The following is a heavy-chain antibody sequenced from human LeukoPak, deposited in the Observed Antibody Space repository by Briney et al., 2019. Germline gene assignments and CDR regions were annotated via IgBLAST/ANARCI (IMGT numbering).Heavy chain of an antibody. CDR1: GFTFSSYA. D-gene: IGHD3-3*01. J-gene: IGHJ6*02. Sequence: GGSLRLSCAASGFTFSSYAMSWVRQAPGKGLEWVSAISGSGGSTYYADSVKGRFTISRDNSKNTLYLQMNSLRAEDTAVYYCAEDQLTTEYYYGMDVWGQGTTVTVSS. CDR2: ISGSGGST. CDR3: AEDQLTTEYYYGMDV. V-gene: IGHV3-23*01.